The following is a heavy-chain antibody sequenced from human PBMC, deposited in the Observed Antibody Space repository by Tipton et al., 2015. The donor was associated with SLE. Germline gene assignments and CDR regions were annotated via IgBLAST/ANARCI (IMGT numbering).Heavy chain of an antibody. Sequence: TLSLTCTVSGGSISSSGHHWNWIRRPPGKGLEWVGYIFYSGTTYYNPSLRSRVTISVDTSKNQFSLKLNSVTAADTAVYFCASLNQQLVVFEIWGQGTMVTVSS. CDR2: IFYSGTT. D-gene: IGHD2-8*02. V-gene: IGHV4-39*01. CDR1: GGSISSSGHH. J-gene: IGHJ3*02. CDR3: ASLNQQLVVFEI.